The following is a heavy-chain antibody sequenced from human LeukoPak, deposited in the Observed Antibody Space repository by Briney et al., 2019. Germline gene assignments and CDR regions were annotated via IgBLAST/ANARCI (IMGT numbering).Heavy chain of an antibody. D-gene: IGHD3-9*01. Sequence: SETLSLTCNVSGGSISSYYWSWVRQPPGKGLEWIGYIYCSGSTNYNPSLKSRVTISVDTAKNQFSLQLSSVTAADTAVYYCARSELRYFSNFDYWGQGTLVTVSS. J-gene: IGHJ4*02. V-gene: IGHV4-59*12. CDR1: GGSISSYY. CDR2: IYCSGST. CDR3: ARSELRYFSNFDY.